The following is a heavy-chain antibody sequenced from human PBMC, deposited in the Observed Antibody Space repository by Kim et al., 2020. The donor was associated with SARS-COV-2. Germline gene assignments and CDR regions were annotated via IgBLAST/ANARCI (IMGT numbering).Heavy chain of an antibody. V-gene: IGHV4-59*01. J-gene: IGHJ6*02. Sequence: RVTISVDTSKNQFSLKLSSVTAADTAVYYCARVAYSSSWYSYYYYGMDVWGQGTTVTVSS. CDR3: ARVAYSSSWYSYYYYGMDV. D-gene: IGHD6-13*01.